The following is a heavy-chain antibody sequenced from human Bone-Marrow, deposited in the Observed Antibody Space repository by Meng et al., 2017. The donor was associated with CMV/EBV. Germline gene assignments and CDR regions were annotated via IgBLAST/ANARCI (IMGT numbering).Heavy chain of an antibody. Sequence: KVSCKGSGYSFTTFWVGWVRQLPGRGLEWMGIIYPGDSDTRYSPSFQGQVIISADKSITTAYLQWSSLQASGTAIYYCVRPYYNSSAYYLWGQGTLVTVSS. CDR3: VRPYYNSSAYYL. CDR2: IYPGDSDT. D-gene: IGHD3-22*01. CDR1: GYSFTTFW. V-gene: IGHV5-51*01. J-gene: IGHJ5*02.